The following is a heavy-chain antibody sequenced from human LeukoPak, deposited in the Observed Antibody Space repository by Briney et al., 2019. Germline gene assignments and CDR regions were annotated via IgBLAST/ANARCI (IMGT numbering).Heavy chain of an antibody. CDR3: TRHVDTAMVTDY. D-gene: IGHD5-18*01. CDR2: IRSKANSYAT. CDR1: GFTFSGSA. J-gene: IGHJ4*02. Sequence: GGSLRLSCAASGFTFSGSAMHWVRQASGKGLEWVGRIRSKANSYATAYAASVKGRFPISRDDSKNTAYLQMNSLKTEDTAVYYCTRHVDTAMVTDYWGQGTLVTVSS. V-gene: IGHV3-73*01.